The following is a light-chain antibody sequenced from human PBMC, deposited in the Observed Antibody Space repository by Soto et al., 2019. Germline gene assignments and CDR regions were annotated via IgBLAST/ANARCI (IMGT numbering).Light chain of an antibody. Sequence: EIVLTQSPGTLSLSPGERATLSCRASQSVSNNFLAWYQHRPGQAPRLLIYGPSTRATGIPDRFSGSGSGTDFTLTISRLEPEDFAVYYCQQYDSSPSLTFGQGTKVDIK. CDR3: QQYDSSPSLT. CDR2: GPS. CDR1: QSVSNNF. J-gene: IGKJ1*01. V-gene: IGKV3-20*01.